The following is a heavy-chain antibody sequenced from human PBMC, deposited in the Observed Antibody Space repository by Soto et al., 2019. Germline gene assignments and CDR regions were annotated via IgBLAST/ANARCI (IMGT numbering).Heavy chain of an antibody. Sequence: GGTLIFSSAASGLTFISDAVSWVRQAPGKWLEWVSAISGSGGSTYYADSVKGRFTISRDNSKNTLYLQMNSLRAEDTAVYYCAKDRDVWGSFSGQDYWGQGTLVTVSS. CDR1: GLTFISDA. CDR3: AKDRDVWGSFSGQDY. D-gene: IGHD3-16*01. V-gene: IGHV3-23*01. J-gene: IGHJ4*02. CDR2: ISGSGGST.